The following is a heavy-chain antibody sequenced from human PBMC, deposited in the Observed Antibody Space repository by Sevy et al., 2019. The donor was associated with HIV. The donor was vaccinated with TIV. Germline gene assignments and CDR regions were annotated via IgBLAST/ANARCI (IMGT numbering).Heavy chain of an antibody. J-gene: IGHJ5*02. CDR2: IYNSGNT. D-gene: IGHD2-15*01. CDR3: ARHVGAAVDRFDP. Sequence: SETLSLTCSVSGDSIGSSSYYWGWVRQPPGQGLEWLGHIYNSGNTYYNPSLQSRVTISVDTSKNQFSLRLGSVTAADTAVYYCARHVGAAVDRFDPWGQGTLVTVSS. V-gene: IGHV4-39*01. CDR1: GDSIGSSSYY.